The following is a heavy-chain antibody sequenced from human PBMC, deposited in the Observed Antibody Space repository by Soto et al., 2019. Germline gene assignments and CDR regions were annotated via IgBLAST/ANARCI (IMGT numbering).Heavy chain of an antibody. CDR3: ARGRYGDY. CDR2: INPNSGST. Sequence: ASVKVSCKASGYAFTRYDMHWVRQAPGQGLEWMGMINPNSGSTNYAQKFQGRVTMTRDTSISTAYTELSSLRSEDTAVYYCARGRYGDYWGQGALVTVSS. D-gene: IGHD1-1*01. J-gene: IGHJ4*02. CDR1: GYAFTRYD. V-gene: IGHV1-2*02.